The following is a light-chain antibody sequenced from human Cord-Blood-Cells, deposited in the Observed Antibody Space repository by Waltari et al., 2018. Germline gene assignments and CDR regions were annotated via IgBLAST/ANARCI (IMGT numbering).Light chain of an antibody. CDR1: QSISSY. CDR3: QQRYRTPYP. Sequence: IQMSQSPSSLSASVGQRVTITCRASQSISSYLNLYPQKPGKATKLLIYAASSLQSGVPSRFSGSGAGTDFTLTISSLQPEDFATYYCQQRYRTPYPFGHGTRLEIK. V-gene: IGKV1-39*01. J-gene: IGKJ2*01. CDR2: AAS.